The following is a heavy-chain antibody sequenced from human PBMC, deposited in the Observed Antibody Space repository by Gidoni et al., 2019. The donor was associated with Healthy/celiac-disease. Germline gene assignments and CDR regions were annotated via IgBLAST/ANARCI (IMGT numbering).Heavy chain of an antibody. CDR1: GFTFSSYD. J-gene: IGHJ4*02. D-gene: IGHD1-26*01. V-gene: IGHV3-23*01. Sequence: EVQLLESGGGLVQPGGSLRLSCAASGFTFSSYDMSWVRQATGKGREWVSVFSGSVGITYYADSVKGRFTISRDNSKNTLYLQMNILRAEDTALYYCAKGGRWELLLRGSFDYWGQGTLVTVSS. CDR2: FSGSVGIT. CDR3: AKGGRWELLLRGSFDY.